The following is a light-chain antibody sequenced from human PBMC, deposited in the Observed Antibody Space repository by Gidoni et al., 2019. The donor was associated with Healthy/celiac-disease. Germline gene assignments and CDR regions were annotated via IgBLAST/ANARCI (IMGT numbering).Light chain of an antibody. CDR1: SSNIGSNY. J-gene: IGLJ3*02. Sequence: QSVLPQPPSASGTPGQTVTISCSGSSSNIGSNYVYCYQQLPGTAPKLLIYRNNQRPSGVPDRFSGSKSGTSASLAISGRRSEDEADYYCAAWDDSLSGHWVFGGGTKLTVL. CDR2: RNN. CDR3: AAWDDSLSGHWV. V-gene: IGLV1-47*01.